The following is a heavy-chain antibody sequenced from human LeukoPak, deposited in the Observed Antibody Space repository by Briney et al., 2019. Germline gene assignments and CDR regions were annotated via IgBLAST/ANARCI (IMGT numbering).Heavy chain of an antibody. J-gene: IGHJ3*02. V-gene: IGHV3-23*01. CDR3: AKREGGYDAFDI. CDR1: GFTFSSYA. Sequence: QPGGSLRLSCAASGFTFSSYAMSWVRQAPGKGLEWVSAISGSGGSTYYADSVKGRFTISRDNSKNTLYLQMNSLRGEDTAVYYCAKREGGYDAFDIWGQGTMVTVSS. CDR2: ISGSGGST. D-gene: IGHD3-22*01.